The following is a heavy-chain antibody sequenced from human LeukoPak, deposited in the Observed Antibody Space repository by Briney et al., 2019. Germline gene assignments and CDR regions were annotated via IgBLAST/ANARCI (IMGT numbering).Heavy chain of an antibody. Sequence: GGSLRLSCAASGFTFSRYGMHWVRQAPGKGLEWVAFIRYDGSNKYYADSVKGRFTISRDNSKNTLYLQMNSLRTEDTAVYFCANGDCGGDCPQTPPVDYWGQGTLVTVSS. J-gene: IGHJ4*02. CDR1: GFTFSRYG. V-gene: IGHV3-30*02. CDR2: IRYDGSNK. CDR3: ANGDCGGDCPQTPPVDY. D-gene: IGHD2-21*01.